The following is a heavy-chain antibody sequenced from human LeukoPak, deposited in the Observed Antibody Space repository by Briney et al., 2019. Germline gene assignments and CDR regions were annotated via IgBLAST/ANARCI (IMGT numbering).Heavy chain of an antibody. Sequence: GGSLRLSCAASGFTFSSYWMHWVRQVPGKGLVWVARINPGGSSITYADSVKGRFTISRDNAKNTLYLQMDSLRAEGTGVYYCARSSQADDYWGQGTLVTVSS. V-gene: IGHV3-74*01. D-gene: IGHD6-13*01. CDR3: ARSSQADDY. CDR1: GFTFSSYW. J-gene: IGHJ4*02. CDR2: INPGGSSI.